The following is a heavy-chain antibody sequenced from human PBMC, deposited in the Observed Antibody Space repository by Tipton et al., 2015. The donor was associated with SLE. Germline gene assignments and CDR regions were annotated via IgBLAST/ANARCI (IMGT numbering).Heavy chain of an antibody. J-gene: IGHJ6*03. CDR1: GGSFSSYY. CDR2: INHSGST. CDR3: ARGLSSLVGFYYYYYIDV. Sequence: LRLSCAVYGGSFSSYYWNWIRQPPGKGLEWIGEINHSGSTTYNPSLKSRVTISIDTSKNQFSLKLSSVTAADTAVYYCARGLSSLVGFYYYYYIDVWGKGTTVTVSS. V-gene: IGHV4-34*01. D-gene: IGHD2-8*02.